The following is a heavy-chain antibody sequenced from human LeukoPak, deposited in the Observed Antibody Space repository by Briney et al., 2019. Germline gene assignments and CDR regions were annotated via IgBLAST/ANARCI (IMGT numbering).Heavy chain of an antibody. D-gene: IGHD2-2*01. CDR2: IIPIFGIA. CDR3: AREGRESGDIVVVPAAIWFDP. J-gene: IGHJ5*02. V-gene: IGHV1-69*04. Sequence: ASVKVSCKASGGTFSSYAISWVRQAPGQGLEWMGRIIPIFGIANYAQKFQGRVTITADKSTSTAYMELSSLRSEDTAMYYCAREGRESGDIVVVPAAIWFDPWGQGTLVTVSS. CDR1: GGTFSSYA.